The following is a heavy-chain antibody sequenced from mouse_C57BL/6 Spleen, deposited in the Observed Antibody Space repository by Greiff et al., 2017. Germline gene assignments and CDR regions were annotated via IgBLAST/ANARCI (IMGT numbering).Heavy chain of an antibody. Sequence: EVQLQQSGPELVKPGASVKISCKASGYTFTDYYMNWVKQSHGKSLEWIGDINPNNGGTSYNQKFKGKATLTVDKSSSTAYMELRSLTSEDSAVYYCASAQATERFAYWGQGTLVTVSA. CDR2: INPNNGGT. J-gene: IGHJ3*01. D-gene: IGHD3-2*02. V-gene: IGHV1-26*01. CDR1: GYTFTDYY. CDR3: ASAQATERFAY.